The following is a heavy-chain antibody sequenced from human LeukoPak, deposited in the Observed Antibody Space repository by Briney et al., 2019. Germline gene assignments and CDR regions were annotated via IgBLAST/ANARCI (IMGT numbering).Heavy chain of an antibody. V-gene: IGHV3-20*04. D-gene: IGHD3-10*01. CDR2: INWNGGST. CDR3: ARYGSGSYDFDY. Sequence: PGGSLRLSCAASGFSFDDYGMSWVRQVPGKGLEWVSGINWNGGSTGYADSVKGRFTISRDNAKNSLYLQMHSLRAEDTALYYCARYGSGSYDFDYWGQGTLVTVCS. CDR1: GFSFDDYG. J-gene: IGHJ4*02.